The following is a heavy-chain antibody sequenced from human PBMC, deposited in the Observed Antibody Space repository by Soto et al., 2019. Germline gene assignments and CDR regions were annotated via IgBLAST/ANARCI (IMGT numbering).Heavy chain of an antibody. CDR2: INPDSGGT. CDR3: ARDWRYGDLD. CDR1: GYTFTGYY. D-gene: IGHD3-10*01. J-gene: IGHJ4*02. V-gene: IGHV1-2*04. Sequence: ASVKVSCKASGYTFTGYYMHWVRQAPGQGLEWMGWINPDSGGTKYAQKFQGWVTMTRDTSISTAYMELRRLTFDDTAVYYCARDWRYGDLDWGQGTLVTVSS.